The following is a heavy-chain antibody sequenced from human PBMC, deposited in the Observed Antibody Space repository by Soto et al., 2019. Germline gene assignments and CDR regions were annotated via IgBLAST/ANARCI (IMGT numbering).Heavy chain of an antibody. V-gene: IGHV1-3*01. CDR3: ARVVGALGHWFDP. D-gene: IGHD1-26*01. Sequence: ASVKVSCKASGYTFTSYAMHWVRQAPGQRLEWMGWINAGNGNTKYSQKFQGRVTITRDTSASTVYMELSSLRSEDTAVYYCARVVGALGHWFDPWDQGTLVTVSS. CDR1: GYTFTSYA. CDR2: INAGNGNT. J-gene: IGHJ5*02.